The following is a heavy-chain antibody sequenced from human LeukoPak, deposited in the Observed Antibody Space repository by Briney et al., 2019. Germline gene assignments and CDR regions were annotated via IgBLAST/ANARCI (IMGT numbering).Heavy chain of an antibody. D-gene: IGHD1-26*01. CDR1: GFTFSSYA. Sequence: GGSLRLSCAASGFTFSSYAMHWVRQAPGKGLEWVAVISYDGSNKYYADSVKGRFTISRDNSKNTLYLQMNSLRAEDTAVYYCTKWELLTAFDYWGQGTLVTVSS. J-gene: IGHJ4*02. V-gene: IGHV3-30-3*01. CDR3: TKWELLTAFDY. CDR2: ISYDGSNK.